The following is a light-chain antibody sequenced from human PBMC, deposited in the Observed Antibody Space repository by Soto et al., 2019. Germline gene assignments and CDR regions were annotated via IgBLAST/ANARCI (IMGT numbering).Light chain of an antibody. Sequence: QLVLTQPASVSGSPGQSITISCTGTSSDVGSYNLVSWYQQHPGKAPKLMIYEVSKRPSGVSNRFSGSKSGNTASLTISGLQAEDEADYYCCSYAGSSTLVVFGGGTKVTVL. J-gene: IGLJ2*01. V-gene: IGLV2-23*02. CDR1: SSDVGSYNL. CDR3: CSYAGSSTLVV. CDR2: EVS.